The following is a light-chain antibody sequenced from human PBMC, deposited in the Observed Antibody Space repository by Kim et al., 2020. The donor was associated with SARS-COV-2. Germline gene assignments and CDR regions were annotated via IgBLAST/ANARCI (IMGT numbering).Light chain of an antibody. J-gene: IGLJ1*01. Sequence: QSALTQPASVSGSPGQSIAISCTGTNSDVGGYNYVSWYQYHPGKVPKLLMYEVTNRPSGVSNRFSGSKSGNTDSLTISGILAENEADYHCASYRSSDTRVMGTGTNVTVL. CDR2: EVT. V-gene: IGLV2-14*01. CDR3: ASYRSSDTRV. CDR1: NSDVGGYNY.